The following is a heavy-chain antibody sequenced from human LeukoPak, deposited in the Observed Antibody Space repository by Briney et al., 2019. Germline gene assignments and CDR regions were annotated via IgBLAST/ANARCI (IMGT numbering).Heavy chain of an antibody. CDR2: IDPSDSYT. V-gene: IGHV5-10-1*01. D-gene: IGHD1-1*01. Sequence: PGASLQISCKGSGYIFTSYWISWVRQLPGKGLEWMGRIDPSDSYTNYSPSFQRHVTISADKSISTAYLQWSSLKASDTAMYYCARHGATGTTVDYWGQGTLVTVSS. CDR1: GYIFTSYW. J-gene: IGHJ4*02. CDR3: ARHGATGTTVDY.